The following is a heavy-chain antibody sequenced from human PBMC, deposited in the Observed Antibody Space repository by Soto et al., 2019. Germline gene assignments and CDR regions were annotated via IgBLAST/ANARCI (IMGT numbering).Heavy chain of an antibody. CDR2: IYYSGRT. Sequence: QVQLQESGPGLVKPSQTLSLTCTVSGGSISSGGYYWSWIRQHPGKGLEWIGYIYYSGRTYSNPSLQSRDTISVDTSKIQFPLKLSSVTATDTAVDSCARVEWRPSYWFDPWGQGTLVTVSS. CDR1: GGSISSGGYY. V-gene: IGHV4-31*03. J-gene: IGHJ5*02. D-gene: IGHD1-1*01. CDR3: ARVEWRPSYWFDP.